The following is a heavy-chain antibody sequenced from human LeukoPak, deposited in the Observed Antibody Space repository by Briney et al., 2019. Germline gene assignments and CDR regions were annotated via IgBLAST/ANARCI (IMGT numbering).Heavy chain of an antibody. CDR3: ARGLLTFGGVIGGPQALEYFQH. CDR2: SSPYNGKT. CDR1: GYTFTNYG. D-gene: IGHD3-16*02. J-gene: IGHJ1*01. V-gene: IGHV1-18*01. Sequence: VPSVKVSCKVSGYTFTNYGISWVRQAPGQGLEWMGWSSPYNGKTNYAQKLQGRVTMTTDTSTSTAYMELRSLRSDDTAMYYCARGLLTFGGVIGGPQALEYFQHWGQGTLVTVSS.